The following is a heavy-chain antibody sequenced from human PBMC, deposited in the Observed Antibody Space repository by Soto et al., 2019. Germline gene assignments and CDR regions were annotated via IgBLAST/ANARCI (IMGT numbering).Heavy chain of an antibody. J-gene: IGHJ6*03. Sequence: ASETLSLPCAVYGGSFSGYYWSWIRQPPGKGLEWIGEINHSGSTNYNPSLKGRVTISVDTSKNQFSPKLSSVTAADTAVYYCARGVRFLEWLLYPSVGYMDVWGKGTTVTVSS. D-gene: IGHD3-3*01. CDR1: GGSFSGYY. V-gene: IGHV4-34*01. CDR3: ARGVRFLEWLLYPSVGYMDV. CDR2: INHSGST.